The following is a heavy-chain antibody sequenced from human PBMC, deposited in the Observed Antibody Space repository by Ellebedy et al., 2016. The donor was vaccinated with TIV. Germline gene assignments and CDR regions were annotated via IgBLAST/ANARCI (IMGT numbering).Heavy chain of an antibody. V-gene: IGHV4-4*07. CDR1: GGSISSYY. CDR2: IYTSGST. J-gene: IGHJ6*02. CDR3: ARDRGGYYYGSGSYYKAIYYGMDV. Sequence: SETLSLXXTVSGGSISSYYWSWIRQPAGKGLEWIGRIYTSGSTNYNPSLKSRVTMSVDTSKNQFSLKLSSVTAADTAVYYCARDRGGYYYGSGSYYKAIYYGMDVWGQGTTVTVSS. D-gene: IGHD3-10*01.